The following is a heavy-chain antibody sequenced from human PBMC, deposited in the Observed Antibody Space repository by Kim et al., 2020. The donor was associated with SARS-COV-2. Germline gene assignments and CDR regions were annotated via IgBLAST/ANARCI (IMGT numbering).Heavy chain of an antibody. CDR3: TRSNMHFGGDLRVDWFDT. V-gene: IGHV1-2*02. CDR2: IHPNRGDT. D-gene: IGHD2-21*02. J-gene: IGHJ5*01. CDR1: GYTFTGDH. Sequence: ASVKVSCKASGYTFTGDHLHWVRQAPGHGLEWMGWIHPNRGDTKYVEKFQGRVSMTRDTSINTAYMELSSLRSDDTAFYYCTRSNMHFGGDLRVDWFDTW.